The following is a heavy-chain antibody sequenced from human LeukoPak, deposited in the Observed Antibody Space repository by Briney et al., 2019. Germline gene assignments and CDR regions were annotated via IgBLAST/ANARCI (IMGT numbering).Heavy chain of an antibody. J-gene: IGHJ4*02. CDR3: TRLSPDYYGSGSYPSIYDY. CDR2: IRSKANSYAT. V-gene: IGHV3-73*01. D-gene: IGHD3-10*01. CDR1: GFTFSGSA. Sequence: GGSLRLSCAASGFTFSGSAMHWVRQASGKGLEWVGRIRSKANSYATAYAASVKGRFTISRDDSKNTAYLQMNSLKTEDTVVYYCTRLSPDYYGSGSYPSIYDYWGQGTLVTVSS.